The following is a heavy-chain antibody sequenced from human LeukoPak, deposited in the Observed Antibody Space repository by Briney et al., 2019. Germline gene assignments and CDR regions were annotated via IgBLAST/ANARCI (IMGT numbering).Heavy chain of an antibody. CDR1: GGTFSSYA. V-gene: IGHV1-69*05. Sequence: SVKVSCKASGGTFSSYAISWVRQAPGQGLEWMGRIIPIFGTANYAQKFQGRVTITTDESTSTAYMELSSLRSEDTAVYYCAREAIVVPITKYFDYRGQGTLVTVSS. CDR2: IIPIFGTA. J-gene: IGHJ4*02. D-gene: IGHD3-22*01. CDR3: AREAIVVPITKYFDY.